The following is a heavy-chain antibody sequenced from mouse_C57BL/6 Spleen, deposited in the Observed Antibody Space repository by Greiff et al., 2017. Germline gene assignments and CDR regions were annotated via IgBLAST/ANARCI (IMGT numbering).Heavy chain of an antibody. D-gene: IGHD1-1*01. CDR2: IDPSDSYT. CDR1: GYTFTSYW. Sequence: QVHVKQSGAELVKPGASVKLSCKASGYTFTSYWMQWVKQRPGQGLEWIGEIDPSDSYTNYNQKFKGKATLTVDTSSSTAYMQLSSLTSEDSAVYYCASGDYGSSYGYWGQGTLVTVSA. V-gene: IGHV1-50*01. J-gene: IGHJ3*01. CDR3: ASGDYGSSYGY.